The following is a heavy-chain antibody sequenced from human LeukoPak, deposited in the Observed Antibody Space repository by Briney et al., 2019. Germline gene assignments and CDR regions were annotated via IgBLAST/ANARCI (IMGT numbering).Heavy chain of an antibody. CDR3: AGGYSYGRQYFQH. V-gene: IGHV4-59*01. CDR2: IDYSGST. D-gene: IGHD5-18*01. J-gene: IGHJ1*01. Sequence: SETLSLTCTVSGGSIRSYYWSWIRQPPGKGLEWIGYIDYSGSTNYNPSLKSRVTISLDTSKNHFSLKLSSVTAADTAVYYCAGGYSYGRQYFQHWGQGTLVTVSS. CDR1: GGSIRSYY.